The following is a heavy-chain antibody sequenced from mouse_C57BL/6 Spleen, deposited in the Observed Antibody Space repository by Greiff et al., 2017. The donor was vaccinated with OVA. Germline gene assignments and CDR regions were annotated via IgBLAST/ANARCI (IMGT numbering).Heavy chain of an antibody. CDR1: GYAFSSSW. CDR3: ARYSTVVNFDY. J-gene: IGHJ2*01. V-gene: IGHV1-82*01. CDR2: IYPGDGDT. Sequence: VKVVESGPELVKPGASVKISCKASGYAFSSSWMNWVKQRPGKGLEWIGRIYPGDGDTNYNGKFKGKATLTADKSSSTAYMQLSSLTSEDSAVYFCARYSTVVNFDYWGQGTTLTVSS. D-gene: IGHD1-1*01.